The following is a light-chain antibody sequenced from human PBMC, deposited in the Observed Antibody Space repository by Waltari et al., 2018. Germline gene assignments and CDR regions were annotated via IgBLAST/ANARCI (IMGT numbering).Light chain of an antibody. CDR1: SSDVGAYYH. Sequence: QSALTQPASVSGSPGQSITISCTGTSSDVGAYYHVSWYQQRPGKAPKLMLYDVSRLPSGVCNRVSGSKSGNTASLTISGLQPEDEADYYCNSYTATNILVFGGGTKVTVL. J-gene: IGLJ2*01. V-gene: IGLV2-14*03. CDR3: NSYTATNILV. CDR2: DVS.